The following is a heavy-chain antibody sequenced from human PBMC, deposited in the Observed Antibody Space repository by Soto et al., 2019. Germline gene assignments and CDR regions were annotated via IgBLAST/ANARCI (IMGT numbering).Heavy chain of an antibody. D-gene: IGHD2-15*01. CDR2: ISAYNGNT. CDR1: GYSFSIYG. CDR3: ARGYCSGGSCYMIDY. V-gene: IGHV1-18*01. J-gene: IGHJ4*02. Sequence: ALVKVSWKAAGYSFSIYGSSWLRLTPGQGLEWMGWISAYNGNTNYAQKLQGRVTMTTDTSTSTAYMELRSLRSDDTAVYYCARGYCSGGSCYMIDYGGQGTLV.